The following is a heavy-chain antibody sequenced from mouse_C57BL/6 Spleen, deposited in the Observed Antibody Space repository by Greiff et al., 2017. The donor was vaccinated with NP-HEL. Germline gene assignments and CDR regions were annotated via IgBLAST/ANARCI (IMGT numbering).Heavy chain of an antibody. CDR1: GFTFSDYG. Sequence: DVMLVESGGGLVKPGGSLKLSCAASGFTFSDYGMHWVRQAPEKGLEWVAYISSGSSTIYYADTVKGRFTISRDNAKNTLFLQMTSLRSEDTAMYYCARNAWGYAMDYWGQGTSVTVSS. V-gene: IGHV5-17*01. J-gene: IGHJ4*01. CDR3: ARNAWGYAMDY. CDR2: ISSGSSTI.